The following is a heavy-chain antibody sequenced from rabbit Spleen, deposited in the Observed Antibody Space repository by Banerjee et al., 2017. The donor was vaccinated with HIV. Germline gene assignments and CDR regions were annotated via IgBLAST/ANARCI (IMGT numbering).Heavy chain of an antibody. CDR2: IGFGSTGNT. CDR1: GFSFSSRYY. V-gene: IGHV1S40*01. CDR3: ARDAGTGDYIDVYFNL. D-gene: IGHD8-1*01. J-gene: IGHJ4*01. Sequence: QSLEESGGGLVQPEGSLTLTCTASGFSFSSRYYMCWVRQAPGKGLEWIGCIGFGSTGNTYYASWAKGRFTISKTSSTTVTLQMTSLTAADTATYFCARDAGTGDYIDVYFNLWGQGTLVTVS.